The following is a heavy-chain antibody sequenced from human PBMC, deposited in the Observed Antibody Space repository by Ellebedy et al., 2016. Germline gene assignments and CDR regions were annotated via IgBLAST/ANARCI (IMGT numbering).Heavy chain of an antibody. D-gene: IGHD2-15*01. CDR1: GYFFTDFF. CDR3: ARVAQWLILAEASDI. V-gene: IGHV1-2*02. CDR2: LNPNTGGT. J-gene: IGHJ3*02. Sequence: ASVKVSCXASGYFFTDFFIHWVRQAPGQGLEWLGWLNPNTGGTNYGYKFQGRVTMARDTSINTVYMQMSRLRSDDTAVYYCARVAQWLILAEASDIWGQGTMVTVSS.